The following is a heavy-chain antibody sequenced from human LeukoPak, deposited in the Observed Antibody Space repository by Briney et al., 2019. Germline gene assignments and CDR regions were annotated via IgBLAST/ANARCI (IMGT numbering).Heavy chain of an antibody. D-gene: IGHD5-12*01. CDR3: ARDQAWEVATNDAFDI. V-gene: IGHV3-33*01. CDR2: IWYDGSNK. CDR1: GFTFSSYD. Sequence: GRSLRLSCAASGFTFSSYDMHWVRQAPGKGLEWVAVIWYDGSNKYYADSVKGRFTISRDNSKNTLYLQMNSLRAEDTAVYYCARDQAWEVATNDAFDIWGQGTMVTVSS. J-gene: IGHJ3*02.